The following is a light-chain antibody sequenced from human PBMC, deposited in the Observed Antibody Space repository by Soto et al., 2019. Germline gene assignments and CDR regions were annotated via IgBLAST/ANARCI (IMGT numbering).Light chain of an antibody. CDR3: QQTSSFPLT. Sequence: IQMTQSPFSLSASVGDRVTITCRASQGISSWLAWYQQKPGKSPTLLIYKASNLQTGVPSRFSGSGSGTDFTLTISRLQPEDFATYYCQQTSSFPLTLGGGTKM. V-gene: IGKV1-12*01. J-gene: IGKJ4*01. CDR2: KAS. CDR1: QGISSW.